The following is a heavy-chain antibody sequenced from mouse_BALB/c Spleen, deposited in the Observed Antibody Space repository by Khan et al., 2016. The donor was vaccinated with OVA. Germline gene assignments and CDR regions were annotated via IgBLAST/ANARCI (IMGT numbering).Heavy chain of an antibody. CDR3: TSSGYGSFAY. V-gene: IGHV1S81*02. D-gene: IGHD2-2*01. J-gene: IGHJ3*01. CDR2: INPNNGDS. Sequence: QVQLQQSGAELVKTGASVKLSCKASGYTFSSYYLYWVKQRPGQGLEWIGEINPNNGDSNFNEKFKSKATLTVDRFSYTAYMQLRSLTSEDSAVYYCTSSGYGSFAYWGQGTLVTVSA. CDR1: GYTFSSYY.